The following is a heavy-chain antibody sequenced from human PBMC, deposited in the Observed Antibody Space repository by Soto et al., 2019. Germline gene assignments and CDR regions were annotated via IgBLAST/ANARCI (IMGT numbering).Heavy chain of an antibody. CDR1: GYSFTSYW. CDR2: IDPSDSYT. CDR3: ARSSLLWGPECSSTSCYQNYGMDV. Sequence: PGESLKISCKGSGYSFTSYWISWVRQMPGKGLEWMGRIDPSDSYTNYSPSFQGHVTISADKSISTAYLQWSSLKASDTAMYYCARSSLLWGPECSSTSCYQNYGMDVWGQGTTVTVSS. D-gene: IGHD2-2*01. V-gene: IGHV5-10-1*01. J-gene: IGHJ6*02.